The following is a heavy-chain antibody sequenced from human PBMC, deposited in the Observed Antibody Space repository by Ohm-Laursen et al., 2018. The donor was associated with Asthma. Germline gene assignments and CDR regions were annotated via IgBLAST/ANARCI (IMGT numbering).Heavy chain of an antibody. J-gene: IGHJ6*02. V-gene: IGHV3-30*03. CDR3: ARWGSLDYYGMDV. D-gene: IGHD1-26*01. CDR2: ISYDGSNK. Sequence: SLRLSCTASGFTLSSYGMHCVRQAPGKGLEWVAVISYDGSNKYYADSVKGRFTISRDNSKNTLYLQMNSLRAEDTAVYFCARWGSLDYYGMDVWGQGTTVTVSS. CDR1: GFTLSSYG.